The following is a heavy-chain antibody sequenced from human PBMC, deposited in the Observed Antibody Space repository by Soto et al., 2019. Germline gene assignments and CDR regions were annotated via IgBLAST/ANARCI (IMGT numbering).Heavy chain of an antibody. D-gene: IGHD4-4*01. V-gene: IGHV3-11*01. CDR1: GVDFSGSY. CDR3: AGFKEGNILGLRWLDP. J-gene: IGHJ5*02. CDR2: ISDTGRTI. Sequence: GESLRLSCVASGVDFSGSYMNWIRQAPGKGLEWISYISDTGRTIHYADSVNGRFVISRGNSKDSLYLQMYGLGADDTAVYYCAGFKEGNILGLRWLDPWGQGTRVTVSS.